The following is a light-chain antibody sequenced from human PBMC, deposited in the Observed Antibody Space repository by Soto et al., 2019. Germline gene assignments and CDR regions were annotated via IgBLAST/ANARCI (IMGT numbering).Light chain of an antibody. V-gene: IGLV2-14*01. CDR3: SSYTSSNTLV. Sequence: QSALIQPPSVSESPGQSVTISCTGSSSDVGSYDYVSWYQQFPGKAPKVMISEVTNRPSGVSNRFSGSKSGNTASLTISGLQAEDEADYYCSSYTSSNTLVFGGGTKLTVL. J-gene: IGLJ2*01. CDR2: EVT. CDR1: SSDVGSYDY.